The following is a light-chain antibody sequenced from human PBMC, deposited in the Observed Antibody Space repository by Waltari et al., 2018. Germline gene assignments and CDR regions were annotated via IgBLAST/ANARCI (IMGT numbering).Light chain of an antibody. Sequence: DIVMTQSPDSLAVSLGERATINCNSSQSVLYRSSNRNYLAWYQQQSGQPPKLLNYWATTRESGVPDRFSGSGSGTDFTLTISSLQAEDVAVYYCQQYYDTPQTFGQGTKVEIK. CDR1: QSVLYRSSNRNY. CDR2: WAT. J-gene: IGKJ1*01. V-gene: IGKV4-1*01. CDR3: QQYYDTPQT.